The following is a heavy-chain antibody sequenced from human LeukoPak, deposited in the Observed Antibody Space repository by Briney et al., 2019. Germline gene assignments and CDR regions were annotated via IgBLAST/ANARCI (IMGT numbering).Heavy chain of an antibody. D-gene: IGHD6-19*01. CDR1: GGSISSSSYY. V-gene: IGHV4-39*02. J-gene: IGHJ4*02. CDR2: IYYSGST. CDR3: ARERAVAVTRYY. Sequence: SETLSLTCTVSGGSISSSSYYWGWIRQPPGKGLEWIGSIYYSGSTYYNPSLKSRVTISVDTSKNQFSLKLSSVTAADTAVYYCARERAVAVTRYYWGQGTLVTVSS.